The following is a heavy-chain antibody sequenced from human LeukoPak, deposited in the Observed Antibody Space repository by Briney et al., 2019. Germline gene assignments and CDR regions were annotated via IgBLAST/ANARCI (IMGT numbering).Heavy chain of an antibody. CDR3: ARSRAFNSGAFDP. D-gene: IGHD1-26*01. CDR2: IYNGVNT. J-gene: IGHJ5*02. CDR1: GGSISSYY. V-gene: IGHV4-59*01. Sequence: SETLSLTCTVSGGSISSYYRSWIRQPPGKGVEWIAHIYNGVNTNYNPSLKSRVTISVDTSKNQFSLRLNSVTAADTAVYYCARSRAFNSGAFDPWGQGSLVTVSS.